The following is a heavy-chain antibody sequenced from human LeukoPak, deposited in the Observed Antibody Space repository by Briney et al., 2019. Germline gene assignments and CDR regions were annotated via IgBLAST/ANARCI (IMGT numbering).Heavy chain of an antibody. CDR3: ARGPGYGGTIDY. Sequence: ASVKVSCKASGYTFIGHYIHWVRQAPGQGLEWMGWINPNSDATKYSHKFQGRVTITRDTSISTTYMDLTRLTSDDTAVYYCARGPGYGGTIDYWGQGTLVTVSS. J-gene: IGHJ4*02. D-gene: IGHD4-23*01. V-gene: IGHV1-2*02. CDR2: INPNSDAT. CDR1: GYTFIGHY.